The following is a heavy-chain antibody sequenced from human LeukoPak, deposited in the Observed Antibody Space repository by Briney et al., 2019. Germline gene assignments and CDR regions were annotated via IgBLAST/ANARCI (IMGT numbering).Heavy chain of an antibody. D-gene: IGHD6-19*01. Sequence: SETLSLTCTVSGGSISSSSYYWGWIRQPPGKGLEWIGSIYYSGSTYYNPSLKSRVTISVDTSKNQFSLKLSSVTAADTAVYYCASMKVGRSSGWFDAYFDYWGQGTLVTVSS. CDR3: ASMKVGRSSGWFDAYFDY. CDR1: GGSISSSSYY. J-gene: IGHJ4*02. V-gene: IGHV4-39*01. CDR2: IYYSGST.